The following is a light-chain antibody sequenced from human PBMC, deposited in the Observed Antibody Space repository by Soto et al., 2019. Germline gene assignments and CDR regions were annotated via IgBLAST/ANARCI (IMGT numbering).Light chain of an antibody. J-gene: IGKJ5*01. CDR1: QTVYRN. CDR3: QQRNVWPPVT. V-gene: IGKV3-11*01. CDR2: GAF. Sequence: EIMMTRSPATLSMSPVERSTLSCMASQTVYRNLAWYQHKPGQAPRLLIYGAFNRATGIPARFSGSGSGTDFTLTISSLEPEDSAVYYCQQRNVWPPVTFGQGTRLEIK.